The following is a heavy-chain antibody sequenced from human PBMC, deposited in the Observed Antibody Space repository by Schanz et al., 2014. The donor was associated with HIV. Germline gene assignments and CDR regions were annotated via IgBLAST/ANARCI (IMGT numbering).Heavy chain of an antibody. CDR1: GFTFDDYA. CDR2: ISWSSGSV. Sequence: EVQLVESGGGLVQPGRSLRLSCAASGFTFDDYAMHWVRQAPGKGLEWVSSISWSSGSVDYADSVKGRFTISRDNAKNSLYLQMNSLRADDTAVYYCARDYRFATDSWGQGTLVAVSS. J-gene: IGHJ4*02. D-gene: IGHD3-16*02. V-gene: IGHV3-9*01. CDR3: ARDYRFATDS.